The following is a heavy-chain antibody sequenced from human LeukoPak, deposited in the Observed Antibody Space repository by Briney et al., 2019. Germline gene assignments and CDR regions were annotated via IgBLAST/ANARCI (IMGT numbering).Heavy chain of an antibody. CDR1: GFTISSYG. D-gene: IGHD3-10*01. Sequence: GRSLRLSCAASGFTISSYGMHWVRQAPGKELEWAAVIWYDGNTKFYGDFVKGRFTISRDNSKNTVYLQMDSLRAEDTAVYYCAKGRTYGSGSLYMDVWGVGTTVTVSS. V-gene: IGHV3-33*06. CDR3: AKGRTYGSGSLYMDV. CDR2: IWYDGNTK. J-gene: IGHJ6*03.